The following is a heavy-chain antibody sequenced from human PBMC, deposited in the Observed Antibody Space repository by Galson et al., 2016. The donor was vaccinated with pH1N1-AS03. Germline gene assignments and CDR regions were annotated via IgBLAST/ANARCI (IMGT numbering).Heavy chain of an antibody. CDR2: IDYTGNP. CDR1: GASVRSGDYY. D-gene: IGHD4-11*01. CDR3: ASALRGGYSDYVTLNV. Sequence: SETLSLTCGVSGASVRSGDYYWNWIRQPPGKTLEWIAYIDYTGNPKYNPSLRSRVTISLDTSKNRFSLQMRSMTAANTAVFYCASALRGGYSDYVTLNVWGQGTTVIVSS. V-gene: IGHV4-61*08. J-gene: IGHJ6*02.